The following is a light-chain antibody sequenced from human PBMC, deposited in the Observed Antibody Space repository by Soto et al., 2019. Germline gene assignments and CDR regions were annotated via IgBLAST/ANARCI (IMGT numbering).Light chain of an antibody. J-gene: IGKJ2*01. V-gene: IGKV1-6*01. CDR2: AAS. CDR1: QGIRND. Sequence: AIQMTQSPSSLSASVGDRVTITCRASQGIRNDLGWYQQKPGKAPKLLIYAASSLQSGVTSRFSVSGSGTDFTLTISSLQTEDFATYYCLQDYNYPYTFGQGTKLEIK. CDR3: LQDYNYPYT.